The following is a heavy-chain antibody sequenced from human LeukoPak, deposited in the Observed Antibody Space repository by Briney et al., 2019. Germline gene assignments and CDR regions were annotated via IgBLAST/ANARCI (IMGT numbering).Heavy chain of an antibody. CDR3: AKDRDPYDSSGFDY. Sequence: TGGSLRLSCAVAGFTFSSYGMHWVRQAPGKGRGWVGFIRYDGSTKYYADSVKGRFTISRDNSKNTLYLQINSLRAEDTAVYYCAKDRDPYDSSGFDYWGQGTLVTVSS. D-gene: IGHD3-22*01. V-gene: IGHV3-30*02. CDR2: IRYDGSTK. J-gene: IGHJ4*02. CDR1: GFTFSSYG.